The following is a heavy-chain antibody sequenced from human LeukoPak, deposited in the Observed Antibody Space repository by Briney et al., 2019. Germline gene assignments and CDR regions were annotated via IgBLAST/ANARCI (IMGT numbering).Heavy chain of an antibody. J-gene: IGHJ4*02. CDR3: ARDPLRPYYYDSSGYYN. CDR2: IYHSGST. Sequence: PSGTLSLTCAVSGGSISSSNWWSWVRPPPGKGLEWIGEIYHSGSTNYNPSLKSRVTISVDKSKNQFSLKLSSVTAADTAVYYCARDPLRPYYYDSSGYYNWGQGTLVTVSS. D-gene: IGHD3-22*01. V-gene: IGHV4-4*02. CDR1: GGSISSSNW.